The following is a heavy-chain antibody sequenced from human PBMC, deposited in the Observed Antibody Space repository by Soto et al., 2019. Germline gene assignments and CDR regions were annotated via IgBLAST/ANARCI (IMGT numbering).Heavy chain of an antibody. Sequence: VGSLRLSCAASGFTFSSYGMHWVRQAPGKGLEWVAVISYDGSNKYYADSVKGRFTISRDNSKNTLYLQMNSLRAEDTAVYYCAKESPSYYDSSGYIDYWGQGTLVTVSS. J-gene: IGHJ4*02. CDR1: GFTFSSYG. CDR2: ISYDGSNK. V-gene: IGHV3-30*18. CDR3: AKESPSYYDSSGYIDY. D-gene: IGHD3-22*01.